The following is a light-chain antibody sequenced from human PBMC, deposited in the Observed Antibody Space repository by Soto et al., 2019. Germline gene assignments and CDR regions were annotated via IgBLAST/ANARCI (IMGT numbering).Light chain of an antibody. V-gene: IGLV2-14*01. CDR1: SSDVGGYNY. J-gene: IGLJ1*01. Sequence: QSVLTQPASVSGSPGQSITISCTGTSSDVGGYNYVSWYQQHPGKAPKLMIYDVSNRPSGVSNRFSGSKSGNTASLTISGLQAEDEADYSCSSYTSSSTLLDVFGTGTKVTVL. CDR2: DVS. CDR3: SSYTSSSTLLDV.